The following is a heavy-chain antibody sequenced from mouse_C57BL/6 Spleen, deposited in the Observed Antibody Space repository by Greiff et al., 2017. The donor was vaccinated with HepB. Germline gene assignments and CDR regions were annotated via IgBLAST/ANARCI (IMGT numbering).Heavy chain of an antibody. CDR3: ARTTAITTEVATRYFDV. CDR2: INPNNGGT. Sequence: EVQLQQSGPELVKPGASVKISCKASGYTFTDYYMNWVKQSHGKSLEWIGDINPNNGGTSYNQKFKGKATLTVDKSSSTAYMELRSLTSEDSAVYYCARTTAITTEVATRYFDVWGTGTTVTVSS. D-gene: IGHD1-1*01. CDR1: GYTFTDYY. V-gene: IGHV1-26*01. J-gene: IGHJ1*03.